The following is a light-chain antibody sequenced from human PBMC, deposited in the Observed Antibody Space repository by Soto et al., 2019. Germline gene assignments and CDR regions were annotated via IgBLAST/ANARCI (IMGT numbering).Light chain of an antibody. J-gene: IGKJ1*01. CDR2: GAS. V-gene: IGKV3-20*01. Sequence: DIVLTQSPGTLSLSPGDRATLSCRASQSVSTSYLAWYQQKPGQAPRLLIYGASSRATGIPDRFSGNGSGTDFTLTISGLEPEDFAVYYCQQYGNSRGTFGQGTKVEIK. CDR1: QSVSTSY. CDR3: QQYGNSRGT.